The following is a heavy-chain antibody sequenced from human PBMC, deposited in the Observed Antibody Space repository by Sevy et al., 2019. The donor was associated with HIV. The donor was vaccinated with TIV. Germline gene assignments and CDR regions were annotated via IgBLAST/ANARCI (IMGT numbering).Heavy chain of an antibody. CDR2: IWYEGSKK. CDR3: ARGGDFNDRSAKRDFDY. CDR1: GFTFSNYA. Sequence: GGSLRLSCAASGFTFSNYAMHWVRQAPGKGLEWVAVIWYEGSKKYYADSVKGRFTISRDNSKNTLYLQIDSLRVEDTAVYFCARGGDFNDRSAKRDFDYWGQGTLVTVSS. D-gene: IGHD3-22*01. J-gene: IGHJ4*02. V-gene: IGHV3-33*01.